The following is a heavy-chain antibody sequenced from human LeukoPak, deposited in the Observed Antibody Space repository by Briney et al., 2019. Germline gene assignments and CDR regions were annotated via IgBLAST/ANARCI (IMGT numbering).Heavy chain of an antibody. D-gene: IGHD3-3*01. J-gene: IGHJ4*02. V-gene: IGHV3-30*03. CDR3: ATQRFSMAN. CDR1: GFTFSNYG. CDR2: ISYDGSNK. Sequence: GGSLRLSCAASGFTFSNYGMHWVRQAPGKGLEWVAVISYDGSNKYYADSVKGRFTISRDNSKNTLYLQMNSLRAEDTAVYYCATQRFSMANWGQGTLVTVSS.